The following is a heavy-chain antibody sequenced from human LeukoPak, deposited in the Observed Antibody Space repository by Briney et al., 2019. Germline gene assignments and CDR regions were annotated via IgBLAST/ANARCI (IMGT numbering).Heavy chain of an antibody. CDR3: ATGLSLLDGYNNY. J-gene: IGHJ4*02. Sequence: ASVKVSCKVSGCTLTELSMHWVRQAPGKGLEWMGGFDPEDGETIYAQKFQGRVTMTEDTSIDTAYMELSSLRSEDTAVYYCATGLSLLDGYNNYWGQGTLVTVSS. D-gene: IGHD5-24*01. V-gene: IGHV1-24*01. CDR1: GCTLTELS. CDR2: FDPEDGET.